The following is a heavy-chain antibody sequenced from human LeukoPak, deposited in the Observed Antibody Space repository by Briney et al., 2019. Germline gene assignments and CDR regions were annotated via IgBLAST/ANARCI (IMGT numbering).Heavy chain of an antibody. J-gene: IGHJ4*02. D-gene: IGHD3-22*01. Sequence: NPGGSLRLSCAASGFTFSSYGMHWVRQAPGKGLEWVSSISSSSSYIYYADSVKGRFTISRDNAMNSLYLQMNSLRAEDTAVYYCAREGYYYDSSGYSPFDYWGQGALVTVSS. CDR3: AREGYYYDSSGYSPFDY. CDR1: GFTFSSYG. V-gene: IGHV3-21*01. CDR2: ISSSSSYI.